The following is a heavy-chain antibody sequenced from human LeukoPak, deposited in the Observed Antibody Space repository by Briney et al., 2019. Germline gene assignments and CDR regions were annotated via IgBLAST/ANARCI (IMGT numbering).Heavy chain of an antibody. V-gene: IGHV3-53*01. D-gene: IGHD6-13*01. CDR3: ARLTADGRLYFVD. J-gene: IGHJ4*02. CDR1: GFTVNSNY. Sequence: GGSLRLSCAASGFTVNSNYLSWVRQAPGKGLEWVSTLYNTGNTYYANSVKGRFSISRDNSKNTLFLQMNSLRAEGTAVYYCARLTADGRLYFVDWGPGTLVTVSS. CDR2: LYNTGNT.